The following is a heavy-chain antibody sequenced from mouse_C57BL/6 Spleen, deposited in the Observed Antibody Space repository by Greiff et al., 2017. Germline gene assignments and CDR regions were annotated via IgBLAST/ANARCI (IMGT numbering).Heavy chain of an antibody. Sequence: VQLQESGAELVKPGASVKLSCKASGYTFTEYTIHWVTQRSGQGLEWIGWFYPGSGSIKYNEKFKDKATLTADKSSSTVYMELSRLTSEDSAVYFCARHPHYYGSSYGYFDVWGTGTTVTVSS. J-gene: IGHJ1*03. D-gene: IGHD1-1*01. V-gene: IGHV1-62-2*01. CDR2: FYPGSGSI. CDR3: ARHPHYYGSSYGYFDV. CDR1: GYTFTEYT.